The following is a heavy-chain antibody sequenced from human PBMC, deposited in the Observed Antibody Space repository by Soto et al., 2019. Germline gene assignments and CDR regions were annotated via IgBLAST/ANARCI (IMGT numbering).Heavy chain of an antibody. CDR3: ASSYDSSGIEYFQH. Sequence: SVKVSCKASGYTFTSYGISWVRQAPGQGLEWMGGIIPIFGTANYAQKFQGRVTITADESTSTAYMELSSLRSEDTAVYYCASSYDSSGIEYFQHWGQGTLVTVSS. CDR2: IIPIFGTA. V-gene: IGHV1-69*13. J-gene: IGHJ1*01. D-gene: IGHD3-22*01. CDR1: GYTFTSYG.